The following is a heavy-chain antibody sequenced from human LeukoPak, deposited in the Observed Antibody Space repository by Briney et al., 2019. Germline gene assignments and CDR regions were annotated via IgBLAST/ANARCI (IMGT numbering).Heavy chain of an antibody. D-gene: IGHD3-10*01. CDR1: GGTFSSYA. V-gene: IGHV1-69*06. CDR3: ARGRVEYYGSGSYSWVY. Sequence: PWASVKVSCKASGGTFSSYAISWVRQAPGRGREWMGGIIPMFGTANYAQKFQGRVTITADKSTSTAYMELRSLRSEDTAVYYCARGRVEYYGSGSYSWVYWGQGTLVTVSS. J-gene: IGHJ4*02. CDR2: IIPMFGTA.